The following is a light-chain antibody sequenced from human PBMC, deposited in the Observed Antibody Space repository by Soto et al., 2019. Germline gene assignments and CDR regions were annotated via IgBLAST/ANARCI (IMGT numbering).Light chain of an antibody. CDR3: QQYGSSPRFT. Sequence: EIVLTQSPGTLSLSPGERATLSCRASQSVSSSYLAWYQQKPGQAPRLLIYGASSRATGIPDRFSGSGSGTDFTLNSSGLEPEDFAVYYCQQYGSSPRFTFGPGTKVDIK. CDR1: QSVSSSY. J-gene: IGKJ3*01. V-gene: IGKV3-20*01. CDR2: GAS.